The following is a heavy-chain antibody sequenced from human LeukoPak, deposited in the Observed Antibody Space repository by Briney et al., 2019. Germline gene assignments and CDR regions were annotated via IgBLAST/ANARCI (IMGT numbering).Heavy chain of an antibody. J-gene: IGHJ4*02. Sequence: ASVKVSCKASGYTFTSYGISWVRQAPGQGLEWMGWISAYNGNTNYAQKFQGRVTMTRDTSISTAYMELSRLRSDDTAVYYCARGRQQLGYWGQGTLVTVSS. CDR3: ARGRQQLGY. V-gene: IGHV1-18*01. D-gene: IGHD6-13*01. CDR2: ISAYNGNT. CDR1: GYTFTSYG.